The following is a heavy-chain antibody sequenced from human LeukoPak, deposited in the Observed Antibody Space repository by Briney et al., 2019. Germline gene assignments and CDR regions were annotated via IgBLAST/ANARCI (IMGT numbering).Heavy chain of an antibody. CDR1: GGTFSSYA. CDR2: IIPILGIA. Sequence: SVKVSCKASGGTFSSYAISWVRQAPGQGLEWMGRIIPILGIANYAQKFQGRVTITADKSTSTAYMELSSLRSEDTAVYYCARDHADNYYDSSGYPQFDYWGQGTLVTVSS. V-gene: IGHV1-69*04. D-gene: IGHD3-22*01. CDR3: ARDHADNYYDSSGYPQFDY. J-gene: IGHJ4*02.